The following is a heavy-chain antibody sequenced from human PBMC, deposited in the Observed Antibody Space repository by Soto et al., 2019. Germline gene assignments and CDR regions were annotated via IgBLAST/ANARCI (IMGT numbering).Heavy chain of an antibody. CDR1: GGTFSSYT. J-gene: IGHJ4*02. V-gene: IGHV1-69*04. D-gene: IGHD2-15*01. CDR2: IIPILGIA. CDR3: AREMVGEVDATFFDY. Sequence: SVKVSCKASGGTFSSYTISWVRQAPGQGLEWMGRIIPILGIANYAQKFQGRVTITADKSTSTAYMELSSLRSEDTAVYYCAREMVGEVDATFFDYWGQGTLVTVSS.